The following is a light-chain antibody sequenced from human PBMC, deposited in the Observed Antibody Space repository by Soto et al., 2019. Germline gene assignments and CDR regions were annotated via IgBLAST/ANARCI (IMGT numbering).Light chain of an antibody. CDR1: QSISRW. J-gene: IGKJ1*01. CDR3: QQYDSSPWT. CDR2: DAS. Sequence: DIQMTHSPSSRSASVGDRVTITCRASQSISRWLDWYQQKPGKAPKLLIYDASSLESGVPSRFSGSESRAEFTLTISSLQPDDFATYFCQQYDSSPWTFGQGTKVDIK. V-gene: IGKV1-5*01.